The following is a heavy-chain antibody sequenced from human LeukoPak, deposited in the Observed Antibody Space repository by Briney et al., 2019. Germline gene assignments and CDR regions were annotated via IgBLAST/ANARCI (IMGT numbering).Heavy chain of an antibody. CDR1: GFTFDDYA. CDR2: ISWDSGSI. Sequence: GGSLRLSCAASGFTFDDYAMHWVRHAPGKGLEWVSGISWDSGSIGYADSVKGRFTISRDNAKNSLYLQMNSLRAEDTALYYCAKAYDFWSGPDYWGQGTLVTVSS. V-gene: IGHV3-9*01. J-gene: IGHJ4*02. CDR3: AKAYDFWSGPDY. D-gene: IGHD3-3*01.